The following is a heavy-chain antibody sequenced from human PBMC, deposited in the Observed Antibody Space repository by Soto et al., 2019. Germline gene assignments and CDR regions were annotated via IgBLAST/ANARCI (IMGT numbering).Heavy chain of an antibody. CDR1: GGGNLRDYR. D-gene: IGHD5-12*01. V-gene: IGHV1-69*13. CDR2: IIPKLGSA. CDR3: AREGGYPGGLSFDY. Sequence: SVKVSCKASGGGNLRDYRTTWVRRAPGQGLEWMGGIIPKLGSANYAQKFQGRVTITADESTNRAYMELSSLRSEDTAVYYCAREGGYPGGLSFDYWGQGTLVTVSS. J-gene: IGHJ4*02.